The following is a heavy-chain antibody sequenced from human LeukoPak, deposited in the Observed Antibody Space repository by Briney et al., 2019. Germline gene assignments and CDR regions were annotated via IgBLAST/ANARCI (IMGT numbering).Heavy chain of an antibody. CDR1: GFPFSTYE. V-gene: IGHV3-48*03. D-gene: IGHD3-10*01. CDR2: ISSSGSII. J-gene: IGHJ4*02. CDR3: ARDWVRGPVFDY. Sequence: PEGSLRLSCAASGFPFSTYEMNWVRQAPGKGRGWVSYISSSGSIIYYADSVKGRFTISRDNAKNSLCLQMNSLRAEDTALYYCARDWVRGPVFDYWGQGTLVTVSS.